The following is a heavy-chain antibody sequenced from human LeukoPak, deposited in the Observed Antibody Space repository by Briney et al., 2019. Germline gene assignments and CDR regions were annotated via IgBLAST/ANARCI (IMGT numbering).Heavy chain of an antibody. V-gene: IGHV3-23*01. CDR3: AKDLPLSSGYYYFDY. CDR1: GFTFSSYA. Sequence: GGPLRLSCEASGFTFSSYAMSWVRQAPGKGLEWVSAISGSGGSTYYADSVKGRFTISRDNSKNTLYLQMNSLRAEDTAVYYCAKDLPLSSGYYYFDYWGQGTLVTVSS. CDR2: ISGSGGST. D-gene: IGHD3-22*01. J-gene: IGHJ4*02.